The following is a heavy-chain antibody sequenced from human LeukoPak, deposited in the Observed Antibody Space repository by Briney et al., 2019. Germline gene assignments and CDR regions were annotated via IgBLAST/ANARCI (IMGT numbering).Heavy chain of an antibody. D-gene: IGHD1-26*01. J-gene: IGHJ4*02. V-gene: IGHV4-4*02. Sequence: KPSETLSLTCAVSGGSISSSNWWSWVRQPPGKGLEWIGEIYHSGSTNYNASLQSRVTISIDMSKNQFSLRLNSVTAADTAMYYCVKSGGYGLIDYWGQGTLVTVSS. CDR3: VKSGGYGLIDY. CDR1: GGSISSSNW. CDR2: IYHSGST.